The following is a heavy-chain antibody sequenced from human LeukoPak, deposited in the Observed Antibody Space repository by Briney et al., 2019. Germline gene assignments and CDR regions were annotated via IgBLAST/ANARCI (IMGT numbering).Heavy chain of an antibody. CDR1: GYTFTCYY. D-gene: IGHD6-19*01. V-gene: IGHV1-69*05. CDR2: IIPIFGTA. Sequence: ASVKVSCKASGYTFTCYYIHWVRQAPGQGLEWMGGIIPIFGTANYAQKFQGRVTITTDESTSTAYMELSSLRSEDTAVYYCARDCREAVASYNWFDPWGQGTLVTVSS. CDR3: ARDCREAVASYNWFDP. J-gene: IGHJ5*02.